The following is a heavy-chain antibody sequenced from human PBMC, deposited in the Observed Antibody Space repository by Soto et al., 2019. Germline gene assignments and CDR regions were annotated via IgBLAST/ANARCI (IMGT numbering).Heavy chain of an antibody. CDR2: INPNSGGT. J-gene: IGHJ2*01. CDR1: CYTFTGYS. CDR3: ARVSESFSRLWYFDL. Sequence: SAKVWCKASCYTFTGYSMHWVRQAPVQGLEWMGWINPNSGGTSYAQKFQGRVTMTRDTSISTAYMELSRLRSDDTAVYYCARVSESFSRLWYFDLWGRGTLVTVYS. V-gene: IGHV1-2*02. D-gene: IGHD3-3*01.